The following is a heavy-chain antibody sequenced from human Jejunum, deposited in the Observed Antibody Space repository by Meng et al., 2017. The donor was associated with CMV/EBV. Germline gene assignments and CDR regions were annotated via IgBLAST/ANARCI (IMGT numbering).Heavy chain of an antibody. V-gene: IGHV3-49*04. Sequence: DYYAINWVRQAPGKGLEWVSFIRSKAYGGATEYAASVKGRFTISRGDSESIAYLQMDSLRTDDTAVYYCSIIDKSTTGWFLAYWGQGSLVTVSS. D-gene: IGHD6-19*01. J-gene: IGHJ4*02. CDR2: IRSKAYGGAT. CDR1: DYYA. CDR3: SIIDKSTTGWFLAY.